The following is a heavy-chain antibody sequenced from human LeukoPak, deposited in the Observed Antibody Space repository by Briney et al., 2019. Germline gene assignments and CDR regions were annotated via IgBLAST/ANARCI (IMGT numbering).Heavy chain of an antibody. CDR2: IYYSGST. Sequence: SQTLSLTCTVSGGSISSGGYYWSWIRQPPGKGLEWIGYIYYSGSTYYNPSLKSRVTISVDTSKNQFSLKLSSVTAADTAAYYCARVGAAAALFDYWGQGTLVTVSS. V-gene: IGHV4-30-4*08. CDR3: ARVGAAAALFDY. J-gene: IGHJ4*02. CDR1: GGSISSGGYY. D-gene: IGHD6-13*01.